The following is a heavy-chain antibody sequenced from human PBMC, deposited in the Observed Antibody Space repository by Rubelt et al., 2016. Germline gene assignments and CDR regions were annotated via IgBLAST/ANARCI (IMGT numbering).Heavy chain of an antibody. J-gene: IGHJ4*01. Sequence: EVQLVESGGGLVQPEGSLRLSCAASGFTFSSYDMHWVRQATGKGLEWVSAIGTAGDTYYPGSVKGRFTISRENAKNTLYLQMNSMRAEDTAVYYCAREYYCSGGGCHRRHFGYSGHGTLVTVSS. CDR3: AREYYCSGGGCHRRHFGY. CDR1: GFTFSSYD. V-gene: IGHV3-13*01. CDR2: IGTAGDT. D-gene: IGHD2-15*01.